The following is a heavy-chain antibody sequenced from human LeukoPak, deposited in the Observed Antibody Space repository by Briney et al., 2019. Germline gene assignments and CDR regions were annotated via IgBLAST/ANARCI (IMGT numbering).Heavy chain of an antibody. J-gene: IGHJ4*02. CDR2: IYYSGST. V-gene: IGHV4-59*08. CDR3: ARHGDCSSTSCEAGCFDY. Sequence: PSETLSLTCTVSGGSISSYYWSWIRQPPGKGLEWIGYIYYSGSTNYNPSLKSRVTISVDTSKNQFSLKLSSVTAADTAVYYCARHGDCSSTSCEAGCFDYWGQGTLVTVSS. CDR1: GGSISSYY. D-gene: IGHD2-2*01.